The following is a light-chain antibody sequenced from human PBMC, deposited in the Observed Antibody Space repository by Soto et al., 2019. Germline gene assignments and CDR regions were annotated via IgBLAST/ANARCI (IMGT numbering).Light chain of an antibody. V-gene: IGLV2-14*01. CDR3: LSYTTSASYV. CDR1: SSDVGNYIF. CDR2: DIN. J-gene: IGLJ1*01. Sequence: QSVLTQPASVSGSPGQSITISCTGTSSDVGNYIFVSWYRQHPGKAPKLMIYDINNRPSGVSNRFSGSKSGNTASLTISGLQAEDEADYYFLSYTTSASYVFGTGTKV.